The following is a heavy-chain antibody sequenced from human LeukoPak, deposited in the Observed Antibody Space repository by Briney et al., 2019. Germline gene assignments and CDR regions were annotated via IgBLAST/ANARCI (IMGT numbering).Heavy chain of an antibody. Sequence: ASVKVSCKASEYTFTNYGISWVRQAPGQGLEWMGWINPYNGNTRYAEKLQGRVTMTTDTSTSTAYVELSSLRSEDTAVYYCAREDCSITGRDIRAGSGTFDPSGERTLVTVSS. J-gene: IGHJ5*02. CDR1: EYTFTNYG. V-gene: IGHV1-18*01. CDR3: AREDCSITGRDIRAGSGTFDP. CDR2: INPYNGNT. D-gene: IGHD2-2*01.